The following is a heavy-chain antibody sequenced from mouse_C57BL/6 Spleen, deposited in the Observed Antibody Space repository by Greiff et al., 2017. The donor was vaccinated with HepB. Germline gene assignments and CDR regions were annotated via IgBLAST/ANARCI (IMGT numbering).Heavy chain of an antibody. D-gene: IGHD4-1*01. CDR1: GYTFTSYG. J-gene: IGHJ3*01. V-gene: IGHV1-81*01. CDR2: IYPRSGNT. CDR3: AREANWDVAWFAY. Sequence: VQLQQSGAELARPGASVKLSCKASGYTFTSYGISWVKQRTGQGLEWIGEIYPRSGNTYYNEKFKGKATLTADKSSSTAYMELRSLTSEDSAVYFCAREANWDVAWFAYWGQGTLVTVSA.